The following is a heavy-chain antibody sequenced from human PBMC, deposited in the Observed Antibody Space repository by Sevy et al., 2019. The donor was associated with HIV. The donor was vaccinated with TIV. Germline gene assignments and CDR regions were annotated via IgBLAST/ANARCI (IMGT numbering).Heavy chain of an antibody. CDR3: ARGLVDTAMVTLDY. V-gene: IGHV1-69*13. CDR2: IIPIFGTA. CDR1: GGTFSSYA. J-gene: IGHJ4*02. D-gene: IGHD5-18*01. Sequence: ASVKVSCKASGGTFSSYAISWVRQAPGQGLEWMGGIIPIFGTANYAQKFQGRVTITADESTSTAYMELSSLRSEDTAVYYCARGLVDTAMVTLDYWGQGTPVTVSS.